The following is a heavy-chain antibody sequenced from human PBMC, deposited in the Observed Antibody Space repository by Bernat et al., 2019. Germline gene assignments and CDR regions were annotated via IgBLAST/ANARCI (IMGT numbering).Heavy chain of an antibody. Sequence: EVQLVESGGGLVKPGGSLRLSCAASGFTFSSYSMNWVRQAPGKGLEWVSYISSSSTYIYYADSVKGRFTISRDNAKNSLYLQMNSLRAEDTAVYYCARDVCDYGDYQPFYWGQGTLVTVSS. V-gene: IGHV3-21*05. CDR2: ISSSSTYI. J-gene: IGHJ4*02. CDR1: GFTFSSYS. D-gene: IGHD4-17*01. CDR3: ARDVCDYGDYQPFY.